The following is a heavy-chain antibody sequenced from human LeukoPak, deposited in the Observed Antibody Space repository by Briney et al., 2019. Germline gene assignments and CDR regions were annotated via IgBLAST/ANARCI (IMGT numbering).Heavy chain of an antibody. J-gene: IGHJ5*02. V-gene: IGHV3-13*04. CDR3: ARGRFTYYYGSGSYLWFDP. D-gene: IGHD3-10*01. CDR2: IGTAGDT. CDR1: GFTFSSYD. Sequence: GGSLRLSCAASGFTFSSYDMHWVRQATGKGLEWVPAIGTAGDTYYPGSVKGRFTISRENAKNSLYLQMNSLRAGDTAVYYCARGRFTYYYGSGSYLWFDPWGQGTLATVSS.